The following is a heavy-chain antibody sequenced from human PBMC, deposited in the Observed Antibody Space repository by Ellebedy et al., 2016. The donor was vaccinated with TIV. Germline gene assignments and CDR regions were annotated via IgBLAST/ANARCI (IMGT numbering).Heavy chain of an antibody. CDR3: ARHVEYYYGSGRVDY. CDR1: GGSISSGGYY. J-gene: IGHJ4*02. V-gene: IGHV4-39*01. CDR2: INHSGST. Sequence: SETLSLTXTVSGGSISSGGYYWSWIRQPPGKGLEWIGEINHSGSTNYNPSLKSRVTISVDTSKNQFSLKLSSVTAADTAVYYCARHVEYYYGSGRVDYWGQGTLVTVSS. D-gene: IGHD3-10*01.